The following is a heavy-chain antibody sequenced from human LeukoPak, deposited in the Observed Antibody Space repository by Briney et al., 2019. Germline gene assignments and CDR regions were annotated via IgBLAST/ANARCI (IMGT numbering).Heavy chain of an antibody. D-gene: IGHD3-10*01. J-gene: IGHJ6*02. V-gene: IGHV4-39*07. Sequence: SETLSLTCTVSGGSISSSSYYWGWIRQPPGKGLEWIGSIYYSGSTYYNPSLKSRVTISVDTSKNQFSLRLSSVTAADTALYYCARGPYGSGSYRYGMDVWGQGTTVTVSS. CDR3: ARGPYGSGSYRYGMDV. CDR2: IYYSGST. CDR1: GGSISSSSYY.